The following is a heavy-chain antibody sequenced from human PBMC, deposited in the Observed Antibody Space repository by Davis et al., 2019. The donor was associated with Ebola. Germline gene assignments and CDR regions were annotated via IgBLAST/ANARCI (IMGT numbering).Heavy chain of an antibody. CDR3: ARAQFPTTSDH. V-gene: IGHV1-18*01. J-gene: IGHJ4*02. CDR2: INPHNGNT. D-gene: IGHD1-1*01. CDR1: GYTFTSYS. Sequence: AASVKVSCKASGYTFTSYSMNWVRQAPGQGLEWMGWINPHNGNTNYAQNVQGRVTMTTDTSTSTAYMEVGSLKSDDTAVYYCARAQFPTTSDHWGQGTLVTVPS.